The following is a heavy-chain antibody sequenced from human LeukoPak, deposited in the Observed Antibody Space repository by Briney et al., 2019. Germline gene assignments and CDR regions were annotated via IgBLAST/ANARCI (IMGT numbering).Heavy chain of an antibody. J-gene: IGHJ4*02. CDR2: LSGTSDST. V-gene: IGHV3-23*01. Sequence: GGSLRLSCAASGFTFSNYGMSWVRQAPGKGLEWVSALSGTSDSTYYADSVKGRFCISRDNSKNTLYLQISSLRVEDTAVYYCAKVATWTHFDYWGQGILVTVSS. CDR1: GFTFSNYG. CDR3: AKVATWTHFDY. D-gene: IGHD3/OR15-3a*01.